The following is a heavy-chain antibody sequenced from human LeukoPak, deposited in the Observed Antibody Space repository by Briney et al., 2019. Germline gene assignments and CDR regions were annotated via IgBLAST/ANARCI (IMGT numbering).Heavy chain of an antibody. J-gene: IGHJ4*02. Sequence: GTLSLTCTVSGASIIGPKWWNWVRLSPGKGMEWIGEIFHSGSTHYNPSLKSRVTISVDTSKNQFSLILTSVTDADTAVYYCATSSGWYRYDSWGQGTLVTVSS. CDR1: GASIIGPKW. CDR3: ATSSGWYRYDS. D-gene: IGHD6-19*01. V-gene: IGHV4-4*02. CDR2: IFHSGST.